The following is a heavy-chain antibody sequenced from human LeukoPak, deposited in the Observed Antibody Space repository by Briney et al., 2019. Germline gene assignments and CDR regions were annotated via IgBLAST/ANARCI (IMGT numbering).Heavy chain of an antibody. CDR1: GFTFSSYG. CDR3: AKDLGRVVVAATPFDY. D-gene: IGHD2-15*01. V-gene: IGHV3-30*18. J-gene: IGHJ4*02. CDR2: ISYDGSNK. Sequence: GGSLRLSCAASGFTFSSYGMHWVRQAPGKGLEWVAVISYDGSNKYYADSVKGRSTISRDNSKNTLYLQMNSLRAEDTAVYYCAKDLGRVVVAATPFDYWGQGTLVTVSS.